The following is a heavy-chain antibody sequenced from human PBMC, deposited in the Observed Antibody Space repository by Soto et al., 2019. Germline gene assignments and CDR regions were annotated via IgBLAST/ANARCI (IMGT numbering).Heavy chain of an antibody. D-gene: IGHD2-21*02. CDR2: IYWDDDK. CDR1: GFSLSTGGVG. CDR3: AHSRCGGDCLQSYSSHYYDGMDV. Sequence: QITLKESGPSLVKPTQTLTLTCTFSGFSLSTGGVGVGWIRQPPGKALEWLALIYWDDDKRYSPSLRSRLTVTKDTSKHQVVLTMTNMDPVDTATYYCAHSRCGGDCLQSYSSHYYDGMDVWGQGTTVTVSS. J-gene: IGHJ6*02. V-gene: IGHV2-5*02.